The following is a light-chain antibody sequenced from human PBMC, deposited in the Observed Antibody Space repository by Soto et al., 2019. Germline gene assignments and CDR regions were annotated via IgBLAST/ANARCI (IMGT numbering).Light chain of an antibody. CDR1: SSNIGSNT. Sequence: QSVLTQPPSASGTPGQRVTISCSGSSSNIGSNTVNWYQQLPGTAPKLLIYSNDQRPSGVPARFSGSKSGTSASLAISGLQSDDEADYYCAAWDDSLNGPVVFGGGTKLTVL. CDR3: AAWDDSLNGPVV. V-gene: IGLV1-44*01. J-gene: IGLJ2*01. CDR2: SND.